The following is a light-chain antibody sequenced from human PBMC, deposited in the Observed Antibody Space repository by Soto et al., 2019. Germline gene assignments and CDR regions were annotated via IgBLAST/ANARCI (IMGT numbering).Light chain of an antibody. J-gene: IGKJ3*01. CDR2: GAS. CDR1: QGVSSGY. CDR3: QQYGNAPFT. V-gene: IGKV3-20*01. Sequence: EIVLTQSPGTLSFSPGERATLTCRASQGVSSGYLAWFQQEPGQAPRLLIYGASSRATGIPDRFSGSGSGTDFTLTISRLEPEDFAVYYCQQYGNAPFTFGPGTKVDIK.